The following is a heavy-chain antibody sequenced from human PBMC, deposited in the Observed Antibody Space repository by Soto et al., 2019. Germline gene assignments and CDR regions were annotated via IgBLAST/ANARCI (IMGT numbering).Heavy chain of an antibody. D-gene: IGHD6-19*01. CDR3: ARDKSPYSSGWHNRHVDY. CDR1: GFTFSTYA. V-gene: IGHV3-30-3*01. Sequence: QVQLVESGGGVVQPGRSLRLSCAASGFTFSTYAMHWVRQAPGKGLEWVAVISYDGSNKYYADSVKGRFTISRDNSKNTXXLQMNSLRAEDTAVYYCARDKSPYSSGWHNRHVDYWGQGTLVTVSS. CDR2: ISYDGSNK. J-gene: IGHJ4*02.